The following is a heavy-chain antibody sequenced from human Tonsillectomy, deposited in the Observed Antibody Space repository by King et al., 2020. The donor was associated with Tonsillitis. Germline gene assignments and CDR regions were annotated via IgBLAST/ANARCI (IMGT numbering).Heavy chain of an antibody. V-gene: IGHV1-69*01. D-gene: IGHD2-15*01. J-gene: IGHJ6*02. CDR3: ARRGIINYGMDV. Sequence: QLVQSGAEVKKPGSSLKVSCKASGGTFNNYGISWVRQAPGQGLEWMGGIIPIFGATNYAQKFQGRVTITADESTRTAYMELGSLRSDDTAVYYCARRGIINYGMDVWGQGTTVIVSS. CDR1: GGTFNNYG. CDR2: IIPIFGAT.